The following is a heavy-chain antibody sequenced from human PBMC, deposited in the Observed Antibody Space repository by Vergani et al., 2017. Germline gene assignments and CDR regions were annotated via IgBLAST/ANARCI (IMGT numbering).Heavy chain of an antibody. CDR1: GSTFSGNY. CDR3: ARGNDEGSGTYVDP. J-gene: IGHJ5*02. D-gene: IGHD3-10*01. V-gene: IGHV3-66*02. Sequence: ELQLVESGGGLVQPGGSLRLSCAASGSTFSGNYMTCVRQAPGQGLEWVSHIYSGEETYYADSVKGRVTSSRDTSKNTLHLQINNLRVEDTAVYYCARGNDEGSGTYVDPWGQGTLGNVSS. CDR2: IYSGEET.